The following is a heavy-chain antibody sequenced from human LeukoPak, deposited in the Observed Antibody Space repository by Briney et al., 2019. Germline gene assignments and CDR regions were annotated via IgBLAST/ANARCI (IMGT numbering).Heavy chain of an antibody. J-gene: IGHJ4*02. D-gene: IGHD1-14*01. CDR3: AKPAKTDYTDY. CDR1: GFTFSSYW. Sequence: PGGSLRLSCAASGFTFSSYWMSWVRQAPGKGLEWVANIKKDGSEKYYVDSVKGRFTISRDNAKTSLYLQMNSLRAEDTALYYCAKPAKTDYTDYWGQGTLVTVSS. V-gene: IGHV3-7*03. CDR2: IKKDGSEK.